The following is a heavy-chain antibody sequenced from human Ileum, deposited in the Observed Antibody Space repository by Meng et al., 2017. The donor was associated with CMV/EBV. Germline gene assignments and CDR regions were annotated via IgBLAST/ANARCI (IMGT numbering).Heavy chain of an antibody. CDR3: ARGGASSTSCYGILCY. D-gene: IGHD2-2*01. V-gene: IGHV4-31*03. CDR1: GGSISSGGYY. J-gene: IGHJ4*02. Sequence: SETLSLTCTVPGGSISSGGYYWSWIRQHPGKGLEWIGYIYYSGSTYYNPSLKSRVTISVDTSKNQFSLKLSSVTAADTAVYYCARGGASSTSCYGILCYWGQGTLVTVSS. CDR2: IYYSGST.